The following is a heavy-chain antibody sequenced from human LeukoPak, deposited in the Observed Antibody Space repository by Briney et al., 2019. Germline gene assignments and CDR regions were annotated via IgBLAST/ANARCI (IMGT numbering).Heavy chain of an antibody. Sequence: PSETLSLTCTVSGYSISSGYYWGWIRQPPGKGLEWIGSIYHSGSTYYNPSLKSRVTISVDTSKNQFSLKLSSVTAADTAVYYCARDQGVYDFWSGYYRNWFDPWGQGPLVTVSS. CDR2: IYHSGST. CDR3: ARDQGVYDFWSGYYRNWFDP. V-gene: IGHV4-38-2*02. CDR1: GYSISSGYY. J-gene: IGHJ5*02. D-gene: IGHD3-3*01.